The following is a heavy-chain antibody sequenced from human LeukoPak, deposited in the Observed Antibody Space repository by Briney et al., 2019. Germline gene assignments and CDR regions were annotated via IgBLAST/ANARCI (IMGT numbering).Heavy chain of an antibody. D-gene: IGHD6-13*01. CDR2: IYYSGST. CDR1: GGSMSSGGYY. Sequence: SETLSLTCTVSGGSMSSGGYYWSWIRQHPGKGLEWIGYIYYSGSTYYNPSLKSRVTISVDTSKNQFSLKLSSVTAADTAVYYCARDGIAAAGMGVDPWGQGPLVTVSS. CDR3: ARDGIAAAGMGVDP. J-gene: IGHJ5*02. V-gene: IGHV4-31*03.